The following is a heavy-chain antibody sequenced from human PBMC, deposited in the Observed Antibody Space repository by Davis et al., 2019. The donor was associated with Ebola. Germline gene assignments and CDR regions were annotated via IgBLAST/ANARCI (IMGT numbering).Heavy chain of an antibody. CDR1: GFTFSNYY. V-gene: IGHV3-33*08. J-gene: IGHJ4*02. D-gene: IGHD3-10*01. CDR2: IWSNVITT. Sequence: GESLKISCAASGFTFSNYYLHWVRQAPGKGLEWVAGIWSNVITTFYTESVEGRFTISRDNSKNTLFLQMNSLRVEDTAVYYCARSYYGGDYLDNWGQGTLVTVSS. CDR3: ARSYYGGDYLDN.